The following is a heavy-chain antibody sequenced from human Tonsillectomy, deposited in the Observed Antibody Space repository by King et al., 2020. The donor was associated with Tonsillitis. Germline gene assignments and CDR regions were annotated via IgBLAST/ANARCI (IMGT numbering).Heavy chain of an antibody. Sequence: QLQESGPGLVKPSQTLSLTCAVSGGSISSGGYSWSWIRQPPGKGLEWIGYIYYSGSTYYNPSLKSRVTISVDTSKNQFSLKLSSVTAADTAVYYCARGTDIVVVVVAGGVAFDIWGQGTMVTVSS. CDR1: GGSISSGGYS. CDR2: IYYSGST. CDR3: ARGTDIVVVVVAGGVAFDI. D-gene: IGHD2-15*01. V-gene: IGHV4-30-4*07. J-gene: IGHJ3*02.